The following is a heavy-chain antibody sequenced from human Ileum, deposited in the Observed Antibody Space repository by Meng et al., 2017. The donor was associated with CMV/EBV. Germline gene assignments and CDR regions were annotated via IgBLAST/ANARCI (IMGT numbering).Heavy chain of an antibody. CDR1: GGSITSGNYY. D-gene: IGHD2-15*01. V-gene: IGHV4-30-4*08. J-gene: IGHJ4*02. CDR2: IYYSGSP. Sequence: QVQPQESGPRLVKPSQTLSLTCTVSGGSITSGNYYWSWIRQPPGRGLEWIGYIYYSGSPYYKPSLKSRVTISLDTSKNQFSLNLRSVTATDSAVYYCVRQVVAASFDYWGQGALVTVSS. CDR3: VRQVVAASFDY.